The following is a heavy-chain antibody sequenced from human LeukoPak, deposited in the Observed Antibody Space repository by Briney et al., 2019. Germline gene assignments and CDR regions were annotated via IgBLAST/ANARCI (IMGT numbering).Heavy chain of an antibody. CDR2: LFHSGTR. D-gene: IGHD6-13*01. CDR1: GGRIRRYY. CDR3: ARRRGWKQQVVYFDY. J-gene: IGHJ4*02. V-gene: IGHV4-59*08. Sequence: SGILSHRRSVYGGRIRRYYRSWIRQPPGKGHEWIGYLFHSGTRRYNPSLKSRVTISADTTKNQFFLSLNSTTAADTAVYYCARRRGWKQQVVYFDYWGQGTLATVSS.